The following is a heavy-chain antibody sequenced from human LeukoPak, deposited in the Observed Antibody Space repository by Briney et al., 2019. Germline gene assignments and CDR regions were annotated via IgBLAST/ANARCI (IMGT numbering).Heavy chain of an antibody. D-gene: IGHD3-16*01. Sequence: GGSLRLSCAASGFTFSSYAMSWVRQAPGKGLEGVSAISGSGGSTYYADSVKGRFTISRDNSKNTLYLQMNSLRAEDTAVYYCTTDPQGAPDYWGQGTLVTVSS. CDR2: ISGSGGST. CDR3: TTDPQGAPDY. V-gene: IGHV3-23*01. J-gene: IGHJ4*02. CDR1: GFTFSSYA.